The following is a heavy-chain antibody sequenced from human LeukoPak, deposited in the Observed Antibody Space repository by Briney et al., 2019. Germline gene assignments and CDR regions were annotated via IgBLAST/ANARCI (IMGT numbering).Heavy chain of an antibody. CDR3: ASQLRDFDY. J-gene: IGHJ4*02. CDR2: ISSSSSTI. CDR1: GFTFSSYS. D-gene: IGHD5-24*01. V-gene: IGHV3-48*01. Sequence: GGSLRLSCAASGFTFSSYSMNWVRQAPGKGLEWVSYISSSSSTIYYADSVKGRFTISRDNAKNSLYLQMNSLRAEDTAVYYCASQLRDFDYWGQGTLVTVSS.